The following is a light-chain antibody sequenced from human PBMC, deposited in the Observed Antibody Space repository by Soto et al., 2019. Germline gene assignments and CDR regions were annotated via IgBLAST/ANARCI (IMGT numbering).Light chain of an antibody. Sequence: DIQMTQSPSTLSAFVGDRVTITCRASQSTSTWLAWYQHKPGKAPNLLIYKASSLESGVPSRFSGSGSGTEFTLTISSLQPDDVATYYCQQYGRYRTFGQGTKVEIK. CDR3: QQYGRYRT. J-gene: IGKJ1*01. V-gene: IGKV1-5*03. CDR2: KAS. CDR1: QSTSTW.